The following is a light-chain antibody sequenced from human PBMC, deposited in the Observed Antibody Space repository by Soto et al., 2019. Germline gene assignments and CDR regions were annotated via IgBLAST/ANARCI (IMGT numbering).Light chain of an antibody. CDR2: DAS. CDR1: QSVSIY. J-gene: IGKJ5*01. CDR3: QQRSNSPPWIT. V-gene: IGKV3-11*01. Sequence: VVLTHSPATLSFSPWYRSTLSFGSSQSVSIYLAWYQQKPGQAPRLLIYDASNRATGIPAKFSGSGSGTDFTLTISSLEPEDSAVYYCQQRSNSPPWITFGQGTRLEIK.